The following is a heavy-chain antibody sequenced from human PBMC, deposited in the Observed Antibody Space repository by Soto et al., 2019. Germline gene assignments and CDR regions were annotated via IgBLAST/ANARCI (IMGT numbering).Heavy chain of an antibody. CDR3: TRDPVLLWFGELRAKRASAGTDYYYYCMDV. CDR2: IWYDGSNK. J-gene: IGHJ6*02. CDR1: GFTFSSYG. D-gene: IGHD3-10*01. V-gene: IGHV3-33*01. Sequence: PGGSLRLSCAASGFTFSSYGMHWGRQAPGKGLEWVAVIWYDGSNKYYADSVQGRFTISRDNSKNTLYLQMNSLRAEDTVVYYWTRDPVLLWFGELRAKRASAGTDYYYYCMDVWGQGTTVTVSS.